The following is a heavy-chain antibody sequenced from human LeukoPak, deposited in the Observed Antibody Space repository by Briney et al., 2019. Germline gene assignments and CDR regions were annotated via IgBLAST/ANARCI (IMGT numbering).Heavy chain of an antibody. V-gene: IGHV1-69*05. J-gene: IGHJ5*02. Sequence: ASVKVSCKASGGTFSSYAISWVRQAPGQGREWMGRIIPIFGTADYAQKFQGRVTITTDESTSTAYMELSSLRSEDTAVYYCAAECGCDCYSGWFDPWGQGTLVTVSS. CDR3: AAECGCDCYSGWFDP. CDR2: IIPIFGTA. CDR1: GGTFSSYA. D-gene: IGHD2-21*02.